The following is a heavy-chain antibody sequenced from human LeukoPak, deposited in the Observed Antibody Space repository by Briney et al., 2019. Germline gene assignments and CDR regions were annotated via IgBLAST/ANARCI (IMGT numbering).Heavy chain of an antibody. CDR1: GGSISSGDYY. CDR3: ARLTTVTTYYFDY. D-gene: IGHD4-17*01. CDR2: IYYSGST. V-gene: IGHV4-30-4*01. J-gene: IGHJ4*02. Sequence: SETLSLTRTVSGGSISSGDYYWSWIRQPPGKGLEWIGYIYYSGSTYDNPSLKSRVTISVDTSKNQFSLKLSSVTAADTAVYYCARLTTVTTYYFDYWGQGTLVTVSS.